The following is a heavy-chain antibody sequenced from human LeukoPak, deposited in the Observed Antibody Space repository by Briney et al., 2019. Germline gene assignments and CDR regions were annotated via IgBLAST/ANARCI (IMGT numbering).Heavy chain of an antibody. J-gene: IGHJ4*02. CDR2: ISGSGGST. CDR1: GFTFSSYA. Sequence: GGSLRLSCAASGFTFSSYAMSWVRQAPGKGLEWVSAISGSGGSTYYADSVKGRLTISRDNSKNTLYLQMNSLRAEDTAVYYCAKDLDPYYYDSSGYYYSFDYWGQGTLVTVSS. D-gene: IGHD3-22*01. V-gene: IGHV3-23*01. CDR3: AKDLDPYYYDSSGYYYSFDY.